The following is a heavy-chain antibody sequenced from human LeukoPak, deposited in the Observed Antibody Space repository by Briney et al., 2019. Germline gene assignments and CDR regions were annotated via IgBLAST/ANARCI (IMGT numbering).Heavy chain of an antibody. J-gene: IGHJ4*02. Sequence: GASVKVSCKASGYTFTGYYMHWVRQAPGQGLEWMGWINPNSGGTNYAQKFQGRVTMTRDTSISTAYMELSRLRSDDTAVYYCARDRGYYYDSSGYDGGFDYWGQGTLVTVSS. CDR3: ARDRGYYYDSSGYDGGFDY. CDR2: INPNSGGT. D-gene: IGHD3-22*01. CDR1: GYTFTGYY. V-gene: IGHV1-2*02.